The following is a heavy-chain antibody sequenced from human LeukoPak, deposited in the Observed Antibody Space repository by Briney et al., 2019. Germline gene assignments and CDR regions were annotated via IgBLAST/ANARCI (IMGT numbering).Heavy chain of an antibody. CDR2: IYYSGST. CDR1: GGSISSHY. CDR3: ARVSHTGGWYLNYYYYYYMDV. J-gene: IGHJ6*03. D-gene: IGHD6-19*01. Sequence: PSETLSLTCTVSGGSISSHYWSWIRQPPGKGLEWIGYIYYSGSTNYNPSLKSRVTISVDTSKNQFSLKLSSVTAADTAVYYCARVSHTGGWYLNYYYYYYMDVWGKGTTVTVSS. V-gene: IGHV4-59*11.